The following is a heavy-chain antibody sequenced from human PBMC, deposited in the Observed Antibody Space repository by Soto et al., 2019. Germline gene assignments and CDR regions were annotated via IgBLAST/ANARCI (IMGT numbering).Heavy chain of an antibody. J-gene: IGHJ4*02. V-gene: IGHV3-23*01. Sequence: EVQLLESGGGLVQPGGSLRLSCAASGFTFSSYAMSWVRQAPGKGLEWVSAISGSGGSTYYADSVKGRFTISRDNSKNTLYLQMNSLRAEDTAVYYCAKDGVTYYDILTGYSMPFDYWGQGTLVTVSS. CDR1: GFTFSSYA. CDR2: ISGSGGST. CDR3: AKDGVTYYDILTGYSMPFDY. D-gene: IGHD3-9*01.